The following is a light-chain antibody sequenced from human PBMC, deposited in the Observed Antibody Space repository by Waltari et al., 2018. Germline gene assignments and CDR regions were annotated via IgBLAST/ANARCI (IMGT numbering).Light chain of an antibody. CDR3: QEYNNWHRGFT. J-gene: IGKJ3*01. CDR1: QRISTN. V-gene: IGKV3-15*01. CDR2: DAS. Sequence: EMVLTQSPGTLSVSLGERATLSCGASQRISTNLAWYQQKPGQAPRLLMSDASAWATGIPARFSGSGSGTEFTLTISSLQPEDSAVYYCQEYNNWHRGFTFGPGTKLEIK.